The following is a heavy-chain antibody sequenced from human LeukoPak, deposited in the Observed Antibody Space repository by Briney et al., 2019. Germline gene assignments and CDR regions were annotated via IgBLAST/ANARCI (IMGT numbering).Heavy chain of an antibody. J-gene: IGHJ4*02. CDR3: AKVPGYCSGGSCYLPSDY. V-gene: IGHV1-8*01. D-gene: IGHD2-15*01. CDR1: GYTFTSYD. CDR2: MNPNSGNT. Sequence: ASVKVSCKASGYTFTSYDINWVRQATGQGLEWMGWMNPNSGNTGYAQKFQGRVTMTRNTSISTAYMELSSLRSEDTAVYYCAKVPGYCSGGSCYLPSDYWGQGTLVTVSS.